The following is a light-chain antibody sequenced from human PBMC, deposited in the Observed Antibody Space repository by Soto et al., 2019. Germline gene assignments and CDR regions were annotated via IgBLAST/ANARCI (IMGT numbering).Light chain of an antibody. V-gene: IGLV1-47*01. J-gene: IGLJ2*01. CDR2: KNN. CDR1: SSNIGSNY. Sequence: QSVLTQPPSASGTPGQRVTISCSGSSSNIGSNYVYWYQQLPGTAPKLLIYKNNQRPSGVPDRFSGSKSGASASLAISGLRSEDEADYYCAAWDDGVSAHVVFGGGTKVTVL. CDR3: AAWDDGVSAHVV.